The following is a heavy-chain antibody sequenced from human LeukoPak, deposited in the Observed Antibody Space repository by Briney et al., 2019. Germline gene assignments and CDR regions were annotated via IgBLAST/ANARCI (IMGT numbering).Heavy chain of an antibody. Sequence: SGPVLVKPTETLTLTCTVSGFSLSNARMGVSWIRQPPGKALEWLALIYWDDDKRYSPSLKSRLTITKDTSKNQVVLTMTNMDPVDTATYYCAHSGFGSYYPLYFDYWGQGTLVTVSS. CDR2: IYWDDDK. V-gene: IGHV2-5*08. D-gene: IGHD1-26*01. J-gene: IGHJ4*02. CDR3: AHSGFGSYYPLYFDY. CDR1: GFSLSNARMG.